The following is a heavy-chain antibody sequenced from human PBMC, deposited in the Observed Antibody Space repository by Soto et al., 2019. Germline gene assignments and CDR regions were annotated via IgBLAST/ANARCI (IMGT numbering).Heavy chain of an antibody. V-gene: IGHV4-61*01. CDR1: GGSVSSGSYY. CDR2: IYYSGST. J-gene: IGHJ4*02. Sequence: SETLSLTCTVSGGSVSSGSYYWSWIRQPPGKGLEWIGYIYYSGSTNYNPSLKSRVTISVDTSKNQFSLKLSSVTAADTAVYYCAKSPGETDYWGQGTLVTVSS. CDR3: AKSPGETDY.